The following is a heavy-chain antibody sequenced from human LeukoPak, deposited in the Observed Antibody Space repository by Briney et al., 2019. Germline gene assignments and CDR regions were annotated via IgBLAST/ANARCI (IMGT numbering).Heavy chain of an antibody. CDR1: GGSISSSNW. Sequence: SETLSLTCAVSGGSISSSNWWRWGRQPPGKGLEWGGEIYHSGSTNYNPSLKSRVTMSLETSNNPFSLKLSSVTAADTAVYYCARGHTRITMLRGSRSAYYFDYWGQGTLVTVSS. J-gene: IGHJ4*02. CDR3: ARGHTRITMLRGSRSAYYFDY. CDR2: IYHSGST. V-gene: IGHV4-4*02. D-gene: IGHD3-10*01.